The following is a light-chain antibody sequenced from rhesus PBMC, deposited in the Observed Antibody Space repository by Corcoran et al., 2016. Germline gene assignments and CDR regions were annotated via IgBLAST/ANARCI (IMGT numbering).Light chain of an antibody. CDR1: QGISSW. J-gene: IGKJ3*01. CDR2: AAY. CDR3: QQGYNTPFT. V-gene: IGKV1-18*01. Sequence: DIQMTQSPSSLSASVGDKVTITCRASQGISSWLAWYQQKPGKAPKLLIYAAYSLQSGVQSRFSGSGSGTDYTLTISSLQPEEFATYYCQQGYNTPFTFGPGTKLDIK.